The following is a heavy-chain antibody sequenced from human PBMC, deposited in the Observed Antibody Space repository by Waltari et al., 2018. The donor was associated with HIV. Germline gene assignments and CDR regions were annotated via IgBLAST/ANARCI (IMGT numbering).Heavy chain of an antibody. J-gene: IGHJ2*01. CDR2: IIPIFGTA. V-gene: IGHV1-69*01. CDR3: ASRARYCSSTSCYSGSFDL. D-gene: IGHD2-2*01. Sequence: QVQLVQSGAEVKKPGSSVKVSCTASGGTFSSYAISWVRQAPGQGLEWMGGIIPIFGTANYAQKFQGRVTITADESTSTAYMELSSLRSEDTAVYYCASRARYCSSTSCYSGSFDLWGRGTLVTVSS. CDR1: GGTFSSYA.